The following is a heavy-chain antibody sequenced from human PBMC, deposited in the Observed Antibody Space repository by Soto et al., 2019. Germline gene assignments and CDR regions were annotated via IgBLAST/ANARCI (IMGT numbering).Heavy chain of an antibody. CDR2: IGGSGTGGST. CDR1: GFTFSDYA. J-gene: IGHJ4*02. D-gene: IGHD6-19*01. CDR3: AKPQSNGWYTFDN. V-gene: IGHV3-23*01. Sequence: VGSLRLSCAASGFTFSDYAMSWVRQAPGKGLEWVSVIGGSGTGGSTYYADSVEGRFTISRDNSKNTLYLQMNSLRAEDTAVYYCAKPQSNGWYTFDNWGQGTLVTVSS.